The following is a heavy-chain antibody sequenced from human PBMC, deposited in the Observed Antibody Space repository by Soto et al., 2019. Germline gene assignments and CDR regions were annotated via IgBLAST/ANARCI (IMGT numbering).Heavy chain of an antibody. Sequence: GGPLRLWCSSSGFTLSYYDMFWVRQAPGKGPEWVSFVSTSGGRTEYADYVRGRFTISRDNAENTLSLQMNSLAVDDTAVYYCVRKGYETGWYYDQWGQGTLVPVSS. CDR2: VSTSGGRT. CDR3: VRKGYETGWYYDQ. V-gene: IGHV3-23*01. CDR1: GFTLSYYD. D-gene: IGHD6-19*01. J-gene: IGHJ4*02.